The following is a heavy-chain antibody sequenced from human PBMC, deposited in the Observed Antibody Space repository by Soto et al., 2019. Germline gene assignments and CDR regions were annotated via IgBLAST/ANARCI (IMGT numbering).Heavy chain of an antibody. J-gene: IGHJ4*02. CDR2: INSDGSST. V-gene: IGHV3-74*01. D-gene: IGHD6-19*01. Sequence: PGGSLRLSCAASGFTFSTHWVHWVRQAPGKGLVWVSRINSDGSSTSYADSVKGRFTISRDNAKNTLYLQMNSLRAEDTAVYYCARDEIAVPGTGKLLDYWGQGTLVTVSS. CDR1: GFTFSTHW. CDR3: ARDEIAVPGTGKLLDY.